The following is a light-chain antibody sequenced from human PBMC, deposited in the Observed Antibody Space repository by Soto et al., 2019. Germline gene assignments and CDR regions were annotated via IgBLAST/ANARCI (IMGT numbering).Light chain of an antibody. J-gene: IGKJ5*01. CDR1: QSVSNY. CDR2: DAS. Sequence: ESVLTQSPATLSLSPGERATVSCRASQSVSNYLAWYQQKPGQAPRLLIYDASNRATGIPARFSGSGSGTDFTLTISSLEPEDFAVYYCQQRSNWLFTFGQGTRLEIK. V-gene: IGKV3-11*01. CDR3: QQRSNWLFT.